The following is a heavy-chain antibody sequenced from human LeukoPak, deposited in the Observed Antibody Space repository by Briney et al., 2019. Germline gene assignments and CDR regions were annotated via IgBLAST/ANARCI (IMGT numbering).Heavy chain of an antibody. CDR1: GFTFTSSA. V-gene: IGHV1-58*01. D-gene: IGHD6-13*01. Sequence: SVKVSCKASGFTFTSSAVQWVRQARGQRLEWIGWIVVGSGNTNYAQKFQERVTITGDMSTSTAYMELSSLRSEDTAVYYCAARYSSSWHYFDYWGQGTLVTVSS. J-gene: IGHJ4*02. CDR2: IVVGSGNT. CDR3: AARYSSSWHYFDY.